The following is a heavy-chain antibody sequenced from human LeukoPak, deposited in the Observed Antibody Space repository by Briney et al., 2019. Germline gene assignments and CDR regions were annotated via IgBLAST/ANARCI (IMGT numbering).Heavy chain of an antibody. CDR1: GFTFSTYT. CDR3: ARSGLSRFGF. Sequence: GGSLRLSCTASGFTFSTYTMNWVRQAPGKGLEWVSSISSGSSFIYYADSVKGRFTISRDNTRNSLYLQMSSLRAEDTAVYYCARSGLSRFGFWGQGTLVTVSS. D-gene: IGHD2/OR15-2a*01. J-gene: IGHJ4*02. CDR2: ISSGSSFI. V-gene: IGHV3-21*01.